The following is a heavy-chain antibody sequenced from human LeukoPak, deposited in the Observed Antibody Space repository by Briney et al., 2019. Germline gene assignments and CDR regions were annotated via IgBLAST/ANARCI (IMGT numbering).Heavy chain of an antibody. CDR2: NYSGGST. V-gene: IGHV3-53*01. J-gene: IGHJ4*02. CDR1: GFTVSSNY. D-gene: IGHD3-22*01. Sequence: GGSLRLSCAASGFTVSSNYMSWVRQAPGKGLEWVSVNYSGGSTYYADSVKGRFTISRDNSKNTLYLQMNSLRAEDTAVYYCAKAPVYDSSGYFDYWGQGTLVTVSS. CDR3: AKAPVYDSSGYFDY.